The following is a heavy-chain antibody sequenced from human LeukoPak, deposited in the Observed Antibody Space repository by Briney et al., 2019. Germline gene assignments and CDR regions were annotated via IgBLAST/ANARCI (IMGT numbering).Heavy chain of an antibody. CDR3: AKPNSGYYYSHAFDI. CDR2: ISYDGSNK. D-gene: IGHD3-22*01. Sequence: GGSLRLSCAASGFTFSSYAMHWVRQAPGKGLEWVAVISYDGSNKYYADSVKGRFTISRDNSKNTLYLQMNSLRAEDTAVYYCAKPNSGYYYSHAFDIWGQGTMVTVSS. V-gene: IGHV3-30-3*02. CDR1: GFTFSSYA. J-gene: IGHJ3*02.